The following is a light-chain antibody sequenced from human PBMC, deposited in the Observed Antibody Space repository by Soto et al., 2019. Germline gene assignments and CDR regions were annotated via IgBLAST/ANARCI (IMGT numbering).Light chain of an antibody. CDR2: EGT. CDR3: CSYASSSSYV. Sequence: QSALTQPASVSGSPGQSRSMSCSGTTSDVGGYNLVSWYQQHTAKAPKLLIYEGTQRPSRVSSRFSGSKSGNPASLTISGLQAEDEADYYCCSYASSSSYVFGTGTKVTVL. J-gene: IGLJ1*01. CDR1: TSDVGGYNL. V-gene: IGLV2-23*01.